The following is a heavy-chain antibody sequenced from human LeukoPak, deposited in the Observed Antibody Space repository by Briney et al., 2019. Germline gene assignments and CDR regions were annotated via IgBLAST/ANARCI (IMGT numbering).Heavy chain of an antibody. Sequence: ASVKVSCKASGYTFTDSYIHWVRQAPGQGLEWMGWINPNSGGTNFAQRFQGRVTMTSDTSISTAYMDLSSLRSDDTAVYYCARGTVATGTDYWGQGTLVTLSS. J-gene: IGHJ4*02. CDR3: ARGTVATGTDY. V-gene: IGHV1-2*02. CDR1: GYTFTDSY. CDR2: INPNSGGT. D-gene: IGHD4-23*01.